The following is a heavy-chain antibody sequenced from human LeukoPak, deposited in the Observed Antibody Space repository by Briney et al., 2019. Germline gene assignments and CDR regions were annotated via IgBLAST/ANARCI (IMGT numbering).Heavy chain of an antibody. J-gene: IGHJ5*02. Sequence: GGSLRLSCAASGFTFSSYDMSWVRQAPGKGLEWVSAISGSGGRTSYADSVKGRFTISRDNSKNTLYLQMNSLRAEDTAVYYCAKVRGMVWFDPWGQGTLVTVSS. CDR1: GFTFSSYD. CDR3: AKVRGMVWFDP. V-gene: IGHV3-23*01. D-gene: IGHD3-10*01. CDR2: ISGSGGRT.